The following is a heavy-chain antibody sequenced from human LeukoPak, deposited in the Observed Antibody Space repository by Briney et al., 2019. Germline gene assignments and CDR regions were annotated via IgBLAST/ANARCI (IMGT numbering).Heavy chain of an antibody. Sequence: PSETLSLTCTVSGGSISSYYRSWIRQPARKGLEWIGRIYTSGSTNYNPSLKSRVTMSVDTSKNQFSLKLSSVTAADTAVYYCARDPYYYDSSGYSDYWGQGTLVTVSS. J-gene: IGHJ4*02. D-gene: IGHD3-22*01. V-gene: IGHV4-4*07. CDR1: GGSISSYY. CDR3: ARDPYYYDSSGYSDY. CDR2: IYTSGST.